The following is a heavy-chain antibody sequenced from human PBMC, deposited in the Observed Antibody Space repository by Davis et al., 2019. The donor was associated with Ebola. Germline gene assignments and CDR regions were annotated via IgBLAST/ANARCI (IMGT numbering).Heavy chain of an antibody. V-gene: IGHV5-51*01. CDR1: GYSFTSYW. CDR3: ARHITVTTRYYYYYYGMDV. Sequence: GESLKISCKGSGYSFTSYWIGWVRQMPGKGLEWMGIIYPGDSDTRYTPPFQGQVTISADKSISTAYLQWSSLKASDTAMYYCARHITVTTRYYYYYYGMDVWGQGTTVTVSS. D-gene: IGHD4-17*01. J-gene: IGHJ6*02. CDR2: IYPGDSDT.